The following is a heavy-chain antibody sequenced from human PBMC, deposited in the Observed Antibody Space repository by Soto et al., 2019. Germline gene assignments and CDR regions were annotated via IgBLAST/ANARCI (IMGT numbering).Heavy chain of an antibody. V-gene: IGHV4-31*03. D-gene: IGHD3-3*01. Sequence: ASESLSGTCTVSVGSSSSGGYYWSWILQHPGKGLEWIGYIYYSGSTYYNPSLKSRVTISVDTSKNQFSLKLSSVTAADTAVYYCARAQDFWSGLALDGMDVWGQGTTVTVSS. CDR2: IYYSGST. CDR1: VGSSSSGGYY. CDR3: ARAQDFWSGLALDGMDV. J-gene: IGHJ6*02.